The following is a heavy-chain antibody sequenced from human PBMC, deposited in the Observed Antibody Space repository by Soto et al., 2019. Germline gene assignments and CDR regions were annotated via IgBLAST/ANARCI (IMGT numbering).Heavy chain of an antibody. V-gene: IGHV3-49*04. CDR2: IRSKAYGGTT. CDR3: TREYSSGWHHGMDV. CDR1: GFTFGDYA. Sequence: QTGGSLRLSCTASGFTFGDYAMSWVRQAPGKGLEWVGFIRSKAYGGTTEYAASVKGRFTISRDDSKSIAYLQMNSLKTEDTAVYYCTREYSSGWHHGMDVWGQGTTVTVSS. J-gene: IGHJ6*02. D-gene: IGHD6-19*01.